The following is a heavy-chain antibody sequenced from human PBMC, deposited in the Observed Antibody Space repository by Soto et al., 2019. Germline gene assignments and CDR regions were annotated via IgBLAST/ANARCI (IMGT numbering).Heavy chain of an antibody. V-gene: IGHV1-18*01. CDR3: ARDLDGSGSYYTDY. CDR1: GYMFISYG. D-gene: IGHD3-10*01. Sequence: ASVKVSCKASGYMFISYGINWVRQAPGQGLEWMGWISAYNANTKYAQNLQGRVTMTTDTSTSTAYMEMRSLRSDDTAVYYCARDLDGSGSYYTDYWGPGTLVTVSS. J-gene: IGHJ4*02. CDR2: ISAYNANT.